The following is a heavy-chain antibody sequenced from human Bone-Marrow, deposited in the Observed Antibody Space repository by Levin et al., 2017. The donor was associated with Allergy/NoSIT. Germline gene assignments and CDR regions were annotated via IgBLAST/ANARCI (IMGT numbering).Heavy chain of an antibody. CDR3: AKVIVATESILQPNDY. V-gene: IGHV3-23*01. D-gene: IGHD5-12*01. CDR2: ISGSGGST. J-gene: IGHJ4*02. Sequence: GGSLRLSCAASGFTFSSYVMSWVRQAPGKGLEWVSGISGSGGSTYYADSVKGRFTISRDNSKNTLYLQMNSLRAEDTAIYYCAKVIVATESILQPNDYWGQGTLVTVSS. CDR1: GFTFSSYV.